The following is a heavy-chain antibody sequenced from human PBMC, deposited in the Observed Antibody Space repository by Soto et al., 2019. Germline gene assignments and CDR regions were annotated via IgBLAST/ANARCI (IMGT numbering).Heavy chain of an antibody. CDR1: GFTVSSNY. CDR3: ARDNYDYDYIFY. V-gene: IGHV3-66*01. Sequence: EVQLVESGGGLVQPGGSLRLSCAASGFTVSSNYMSWVRQAPGKGLEWVSVIYSGGSTYYADSVKGRFTISRDNSKNTLYLQMNSLRAEDTAVYYCARDNYDYDYIFYWGQGTLVTVSS. CDR2: IYSGGST. D-gene: IGHD3-16*01. J-gene: IGHJ4*02.